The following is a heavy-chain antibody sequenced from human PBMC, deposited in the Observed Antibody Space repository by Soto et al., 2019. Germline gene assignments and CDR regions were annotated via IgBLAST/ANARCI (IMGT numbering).Heavy chain of an antibody. V-gene: IGHV3-74*01. D-gene: IGHD3-3*01. CDR3: TIFGVVVKSDGFDI. J-gene: IGHJ3*02. CDR2: INSDGSRT. Sequence: EVQLVESGGGLVQPGGSLRLSCAASGFTFSSYWMHWVRQAPGKGLVWASRINSDGSRTIYADSVKGRFTVSRDNAKNTLYLQMSSLRAEDTAVYYCTIFGVVVKSDGFDIWGQGTMVTVSS. CDR1: GFTFSSYW.